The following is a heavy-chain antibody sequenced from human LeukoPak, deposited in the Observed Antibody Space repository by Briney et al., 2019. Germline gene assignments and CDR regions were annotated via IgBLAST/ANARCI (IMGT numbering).Heavy chain of an antibody. Sequence: PSETLSLTCTVSGGSISSSNSYWGWIRQSPGKGLEWIANIYYSGSTYYNPSLKSRVTISVDTSKNQFSLKLSSVTAADTAVYYCARVVVPGWFDPWGQGNLVTVSS. V-gene: IGHV4-39*07. CDR1: GGSISSSNSY. J-gene: IGHJ5*02. CDR3: ARVVVPGWFDP. D-gene: IGHD2-15*01. CDR2: IYYSGST.